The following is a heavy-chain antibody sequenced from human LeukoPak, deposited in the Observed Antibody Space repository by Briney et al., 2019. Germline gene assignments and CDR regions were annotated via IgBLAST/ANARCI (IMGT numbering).Heavy chain of an antibody. CDR1: GFTFSSYG. CDR2: VWYDGSSK. V-gene: IGHV3-33*01. Sequence: GRSLRLSCAASGFTFSSYGMHWVRQAPGQGLEWVALVWYDGSSKYYADSVKGRFTISRDNSRNTLYLQMNSLRAEDTAVYYCARDRDYNYFDPWGQGTLVTVSS. J-gene: IGHJ5*02. CDR3: ARDRDYNYFDP. D-gene: IGHD5-24*01.